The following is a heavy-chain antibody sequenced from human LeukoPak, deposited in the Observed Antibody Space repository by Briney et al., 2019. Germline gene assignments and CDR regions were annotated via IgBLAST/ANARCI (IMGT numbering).Heavy chain of an antibody. CDR1: GYTFTSYD. CDR2: MNPNSGNT. V-gene: IGHV1-8*03. Sequence: ASVKVSCKASGYTFTSYDINWVRQATGQGLEWMGWMNPNSGNTGYAQKFQGRVTITADKSTSTAYMELSSLRSEDTAVYYCARAYCSGGSCYGGDDAFDIWGQGTMVTVSS. D-gene: IGHD2-15*01. J-gene: IGHJ3*02. CDR3: ARAYCSGGSCYGGDDAFDI.